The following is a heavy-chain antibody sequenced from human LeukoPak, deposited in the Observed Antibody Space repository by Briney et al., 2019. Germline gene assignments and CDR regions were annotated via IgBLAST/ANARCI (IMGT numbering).Heavy chain of an antibody. V-gene: IGHV3-74*01. J-gene: IGHJ4*02. Sequence: GGSLRLSCAASGFTFSNYWMHWVRQAPGKGLVWVSHINSDGSSTTYADSVKGRFTISRDSAKSTLYLQMNSLRAEDTAVYYCARDLSGPADYWGQRTLVTVSS. CDR3: ARDLSGPADY. CDR2: INSDGSST. D-gene: IGHD2-8*02. CDR1: GFTFSNYW.